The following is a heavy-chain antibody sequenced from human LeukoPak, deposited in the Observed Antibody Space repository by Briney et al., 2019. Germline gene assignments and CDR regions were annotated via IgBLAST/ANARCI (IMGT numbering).Heavy chain of an antibody. J-gene: IGHJ4*02. CDR2: INHSGST. D-gene: IGHD6-13*01. V-gene: IGHV4-34*01. CDR1: GGSFSGYY. CDR3: ARARYSSSWSRSPFDY. Sequence: ASETLSLTCAVYGGSFSGYYWSWIRQPPGKGLEWIGEINHSGSTNYNPSLKSRVTISVDTSKNQFSLKLSSVTAADTAVYYCARARYSSSWSRSPFDYWGQGTLVTVSS.